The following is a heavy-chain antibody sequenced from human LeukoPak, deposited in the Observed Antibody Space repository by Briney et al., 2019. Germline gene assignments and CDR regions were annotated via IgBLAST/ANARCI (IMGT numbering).Heavy chain of an antibody. CDR1: VDSLSIGSYY. CDR3: ARDRVAARPYYYYMDV. D-gene: IGHD6-6*01. CDR2: NHTSGRS. Sequence: SQTLCLTRTVSVDSLSIGSYYWSSIRQPAGKGLEWIGRNHTSGRSNNKHRLKSRVTISVDTSKNLFSLKLSSVTSADTAVYCCARDRVAARPYYYYMDVWGKGTTVTVSS. J-gene: IGHJ6*03. V-gene: IGHV4-61*02.